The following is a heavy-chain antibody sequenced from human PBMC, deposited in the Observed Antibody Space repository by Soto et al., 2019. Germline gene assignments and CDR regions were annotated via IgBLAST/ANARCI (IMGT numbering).Heavy chain of an antibody. Sequence: QVQLHQWGAGLLKPSETLSLVCSIYSGSFSGYYWSWIRQPPEKGLEWIGEISQSGNTNYSPSLKSRVSISIDTSKKQFSLNLASVSAADTAVYYCARAPKVSGSSQTRPDFWGQGTLVTVSS. CDR1: SGSFSGYY. D-gene: IGHD6-6*01. CDR2: ISQSGNT. V-gene: IGHV4-34*01. CDR3: ARAPKVSGSSQTRPDF. J-gene: IGHJ4*02.